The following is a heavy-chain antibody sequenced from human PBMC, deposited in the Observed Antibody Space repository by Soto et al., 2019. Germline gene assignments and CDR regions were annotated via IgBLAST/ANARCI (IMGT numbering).Heavy chain of an antibody. Sequence: VVLQESAPGVVKPSDTLSLTCNVSGASLSRYYWSWIRQPPSKGLEWIGRIYATGDTDYNPSLKSRIAMSLDMGKEAVSLTLRSVTASDTAIYYFVRAVTINLRDRFEPWGRGILVTVSS. V-gene: IGHV4-4*07. CDR3: VRAVTINLRDRFEP. CDR2: IYATGDT. D-gene: IGHD2-21*02. J-gene: IGHJ5*02. CDR1: GASLSRYY.